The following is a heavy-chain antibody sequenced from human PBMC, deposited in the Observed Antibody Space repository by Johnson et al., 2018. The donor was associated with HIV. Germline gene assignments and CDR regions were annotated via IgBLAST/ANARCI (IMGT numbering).Heavy chain of an antibody. CDR2: IKQDGSEE. V-gene: IGHV3-7*01. D-gene: IGHD4/OR15-4a*01. J-gene: IGHJ3*02. CDR1: GFSFSRYW. Sequence: VLLVESGGGVVQPGRSLRLSCAVSGFSFSRYWMSWVRQAPGKGLEWVANIKQDGSEEYYVDSVKGRFTISRDNAKNSVYVQMNSLRAEDTAVYYCARDTVVLFGDGAFDIWGQGTTVTVS. CDR3: ARDTVVLFGDGAFDI.